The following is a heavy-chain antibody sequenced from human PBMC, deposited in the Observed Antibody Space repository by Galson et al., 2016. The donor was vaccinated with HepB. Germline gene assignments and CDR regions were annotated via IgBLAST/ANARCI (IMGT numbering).Heavy chain of an antibody. CDR1: GFTFTIYG. J-gene: IGHJ4*02. V-gene: IGHV3-30*18. CDR2: ISYDSTEK. Sequence: SLRLSCAASGFTFTIYGIHWVRQAPGKGLEWVAFISYDSTEKYYADSVKGRFTISRDNSKDTLYLQMNSLRVEDTAVYFCAKEASYGAYRTADHWGQGILVTVSS. CDR3: AKEASYGAYRTADH. D-gene: IGHD4-17*01.